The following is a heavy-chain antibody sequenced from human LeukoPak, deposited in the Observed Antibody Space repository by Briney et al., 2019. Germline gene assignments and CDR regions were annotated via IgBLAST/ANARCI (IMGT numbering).Heavy chain of an antibody. CDR2: IYHSGST. CDR3: ARDLGDGYNFGY. J-gene: IGHJ4*02. CDR1: GGSISGHY. V-gene: IGHV4-4*02. D-gene: IGHD5-24*01. Sequence: PSETLSLTCTVSGGSISGHYWSWVRQPPGKGLEWIGEIYHSGSTNYNPSLKSRVTISVDKSKNQFSLKLSSVTAADTAVYYCARDLGDGYNFGYWGQGTLVTVSS.